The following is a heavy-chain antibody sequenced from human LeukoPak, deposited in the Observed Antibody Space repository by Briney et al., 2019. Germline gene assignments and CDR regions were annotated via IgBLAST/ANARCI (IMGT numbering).Heavy chain of an antibody. J-gene: IGHJ1*01. CDR3: TRGRRGDTPEYFQH. Sequence: GGSLRLSCTASGFTFGDYAMSWVRQAPGKGLEWVGFIRSKAYGGTTEYAASVKGRFTISRDDSKSIAYLQMNSLKTEDAAVYYCTRGRRGDTPEYFQHWGQGTLVTVSS. V-gene: IGHV3-49*04. CDR2: IRSKAYGGTT. D-gene: IGHD4-17*01. CDR1: GFTFGDYA.